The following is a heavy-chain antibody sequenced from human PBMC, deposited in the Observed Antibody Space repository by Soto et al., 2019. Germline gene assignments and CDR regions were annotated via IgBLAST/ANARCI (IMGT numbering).Heavy chain of an antibody. D-gene: IGHD1-26*01. CDR2: IIHSEST. J-gene: IGHJ6*02. V-gene: IGHV4-34*12. Sequence: SETLSLTCAVYGGSFSAYYWSWVRQPPGKGLEWIGEIIHSESTKYNPSLKSRVTISVDTSKNQFSLKLSSVTAADTAVYYCARQRPTDGGWEFANYYGMDVWGQGPPVTV. CDR1: GGSFSAYY. CDR3: ARQRPTDGGWEFANYYGMDV.